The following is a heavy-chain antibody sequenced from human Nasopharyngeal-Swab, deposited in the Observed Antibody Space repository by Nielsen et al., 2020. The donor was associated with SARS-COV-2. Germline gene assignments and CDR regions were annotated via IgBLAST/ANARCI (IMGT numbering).Heavy chain of an antibody. D-gene: IGHD6-19*01. CDR3: ARESPTPGIAVAYYFDY. CDR1: GYTFTSYY. Sequence: ASVKVSCKASGYTFTSYYMHWVRQAPGQGLEWMGIINPSGGSTSYAQKFQDRVTMTRDTSTSTVYMELSSLRSEDTAVYYCARESPTPGIAVAYYFDYWGQGTLVTVSS. V-gene: IGHV1-46*01. CDR2: INPSGGST. J-gene: IGHJ4*02.